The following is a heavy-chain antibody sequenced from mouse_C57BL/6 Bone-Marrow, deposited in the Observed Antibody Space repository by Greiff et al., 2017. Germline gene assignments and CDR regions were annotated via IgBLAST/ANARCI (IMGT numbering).Heavy chain of an antibody. V-gene: IGHV1-55*01. CDR1: GYTFTSYW. D-gene: IGHD2-1*01. Sequence: QVQLQQPGAELVKPGASVKLSCKASGYTFTSYWITWVKQRPGQGLEWIGDIYPGSGSTNYNEKFKSKATLTVDTSSSTAYMQLSGLTSEDSAVYYGEERYGNYGGARDYWGQGTAGTVSS. CDR2: IYPGSGST. J-gene: IGHJ4*01. CDR3: EERYGNYGGARDY.